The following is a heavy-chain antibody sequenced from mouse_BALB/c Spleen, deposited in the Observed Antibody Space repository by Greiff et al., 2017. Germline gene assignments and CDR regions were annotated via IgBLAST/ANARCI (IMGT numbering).Heavy chain of an antibody. D-gene: IGHD2-1*01. Sequence: QVQLQQSGAELVKPGASVKLSCKASGYTFTSYWMHWVKQRPGQGLEWIGEINPSNGRTNYNEKFKSKATLTVDKSSSTAYMQLSSLTSEDSAVYYCAYGNYAWFAYWGQGTLVTVSA. J-gene: IGHJ3*01. V-gene: IGHV1S81*02. CDR1: GYTFTSYW. CDR3: AYGNYAWFAY. CDR2: INPSNGRT.